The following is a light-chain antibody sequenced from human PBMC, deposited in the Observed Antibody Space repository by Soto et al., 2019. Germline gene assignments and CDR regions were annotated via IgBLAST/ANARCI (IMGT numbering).Light chain of an antibody. CDR3: GSFALRSTLI. J-gene: IGLJ2*01. V-gene: IGLV2-23*01. CDR1: SSDVGNYNL. Sequence: QSVLTQPASVSGSPGQSITISCTGPSSDVGNYNLVSWYQQYPGKAPKLLIYDGGKRPSGVSNRVSGSKSGNTASLTISGLQAEDETDYYCGSFALRSTLIFGGGTKLTVL. CDR2: DGG.